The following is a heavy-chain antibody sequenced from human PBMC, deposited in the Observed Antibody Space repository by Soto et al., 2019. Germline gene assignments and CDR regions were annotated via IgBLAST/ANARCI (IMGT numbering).Heavy chain of an antibody. V-gene: IGHV1-58*01. CDR3: ASDSRMTAVTQSSRSGVDV. D-gene: IGHD4-4*01. Sequence: QMQLVQSGPEVKKPGTSVKVSCKSSGFTFSSSAVQWVRQARGQRLEWIGWIVVGSGDTNYAQKFQERVTITRDMSTSTANMELSSLRSEDTAVYYCASDSRMTAVTQSSRSGVDVWGQGTTVTVSS. CDR2: IVVGSGDT. CDR1: GFTFSSSA. J-gene: IGHJ6*02.